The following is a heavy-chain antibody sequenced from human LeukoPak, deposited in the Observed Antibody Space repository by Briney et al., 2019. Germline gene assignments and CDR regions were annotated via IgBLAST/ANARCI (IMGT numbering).Heavy chain of an antibody. Sequence: SETLSLTCTVSGGSISSYYWSWIRQPPGKGLEWIGYIYYSGTTNHNPSPKSRVTMSVDTSKNQFSLKLSSVTAADTAVYYCARGVYIAAAQYAYWGQETLVTVSS. D-gene: IGHD6-13*01. CDR3: ARGVYIAAAQYAY. CDR2: IYYSGTT. V-gene: IGHV4-59*01. J-gene: IGHJ4*02. CDR1: GGSISSYY.